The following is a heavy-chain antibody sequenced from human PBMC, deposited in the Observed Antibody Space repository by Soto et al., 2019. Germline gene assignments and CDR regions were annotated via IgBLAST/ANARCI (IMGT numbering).Heavy chain of an antibody. CDR1: GGTFNTYA. CDR3: AKEAGDH. CDR2: IIPIFGIK. D-gene: IGHD3-10*01. Sequence: QMQLVQSGAEVKERGSSVKISCKTSGGTFNTYALTWVRQAPGQGLEWIGGIIPIFGIKNVAQRFQGRVTINADESLTTAYMEMTSLRSDDTAVSYRAKEAGDHWGQGTLVTVSS. V-gene: IGHV1-69*01. J-gene: IGHJ4*02.